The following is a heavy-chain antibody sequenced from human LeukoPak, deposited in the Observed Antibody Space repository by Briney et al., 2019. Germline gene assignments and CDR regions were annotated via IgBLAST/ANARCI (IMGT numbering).Heavy chain of an antibody. CDR3: ARDQHDTWSRRGNFDS. J-gene: IGHJ4*02. D-gene: IGHD1-20*01. CDR2: IKLDGGEK. Sequence: PGPSLRLSWVPSGFTFGKYSMSCGRQAPGKGLGWVADIKLDGGEKNYVDSVTGRFTISRDNTKNSLYLQMNSLRVEDTAVFYCARDQHDTWSRRGNFDSWGQGTLVIVSS. V-gene: IGHV3-7*03. CDR1: GFTFGKYS.